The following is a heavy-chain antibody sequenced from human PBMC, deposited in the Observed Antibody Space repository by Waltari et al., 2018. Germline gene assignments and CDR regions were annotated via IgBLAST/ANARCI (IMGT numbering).Heavy chain of an antibody. CDR3: ARVVGNWGDGMDV. CDR1: GLPFRYSY. Sequence: QVQLVESGGGLVKPGGSLRTSCSASGLPFRYSYMSWIRQAPGKGLEWVSYISSSGSTIYYADSVKGRFTISRDNAKNSLYLQMNSLRAEDTAVYYCARVVGNWGDGMDVWGQGTTVTVSS. J-gene: IGHJ6*02. D-gene: IGHD7-27*01. V-gene: IGHV3-11*04. CDR2: ISSSGSTI.